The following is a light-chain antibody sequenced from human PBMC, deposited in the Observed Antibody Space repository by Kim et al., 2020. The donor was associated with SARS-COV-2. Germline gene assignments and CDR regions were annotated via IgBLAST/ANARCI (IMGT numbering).Light chain of an antibody. CDR1: SSDVGGYNY. CDR2: EVS. Sequence: QSVTSSCTGTSSDVGGYNYFSWYQQHPGKAPQLMIYEVSKRPSGVPDRFSGSKSGNTASLTVSGLQAEDEADYYCSSYAGSNNYVFGTGTKVTV. CDR3: SSYAGSNNYV. J-gene: IGLJ1*01. V-gene: IGLV2-8*01.